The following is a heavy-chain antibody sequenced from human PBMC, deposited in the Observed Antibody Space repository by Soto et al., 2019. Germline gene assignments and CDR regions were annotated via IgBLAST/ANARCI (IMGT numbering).Heavy chain of an antibody. CDR1: GGTFSSYA. CDR2: IIPIFGTA. Sequence: QVQLVQSGAEVKKPGSSVKVSCKASGGTFSSYAISWVRQAPGQGLEWMGGIIPIFGTANYAQKFQGRVTITADESTSTAYMELSSLRSEDTAVYYCARDLIVVVPAAREGDYYYGMDVWGKGTTVTVSS. D-gene: IGHD2-2*01. CDR3: ARDLIVVVPAAREGDYYYGMDV. V-gene: IGHV1-69*01. J-gene: IGHJ6*04.